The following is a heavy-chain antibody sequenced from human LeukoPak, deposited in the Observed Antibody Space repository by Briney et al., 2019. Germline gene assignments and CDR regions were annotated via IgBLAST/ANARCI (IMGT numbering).Heavy chain of an antibody. Sequence: SETLSLTCTVSGGSISSYYWTWIRQPPGKGLEWIGCIYYSGSTNYNPSLKSRVTISIDTSKNQFSLKLSSVTAADTAVYYCARDRTASNWFDPWGQGTLVTASS. J-gene: IGHJ5*02. CDR1: GGSISSYY. CDR2: IYYSGST. CDR3: ARDRTASNWFDP. V-gene: IGHV4-59*01.